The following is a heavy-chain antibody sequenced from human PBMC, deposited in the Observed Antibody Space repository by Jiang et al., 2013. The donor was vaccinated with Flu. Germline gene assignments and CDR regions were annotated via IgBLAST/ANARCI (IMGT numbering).Heavy chain of an antibody. CDR2: ISSSGSTI. V-gene: IGHV3-48*02. Sequence: VQLVESGGGLVQPGGSLKLSCAASGFTFSFYSMNWVRQAPGKGLEWVSYISSSGSTIYYADSVKGRFTISRDNAKNSLYLQMNSLRDEDTAVYYCARGRPYYGGNIILDSWGQGTLVTVSS. CDR1: GFTFSFYS. J-gene: IGHJ4*02. D-gene: IGHD4-23*01. CDR3: ARGRPYYGGNIILDS.